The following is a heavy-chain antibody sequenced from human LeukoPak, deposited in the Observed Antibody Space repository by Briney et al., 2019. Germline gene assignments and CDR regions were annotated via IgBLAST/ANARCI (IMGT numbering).Heavy chain of an antibody. Sequence: SVKVSCKASGYIFTSYGISWVRQAPGQRLEWMGGIIPIFGTANYAQKFQGRVTITADESTSTAYMELSSLRSEDTAVYYCARAIAAGYNWFDPWGQGTLVTVSS. CDR2: IIPIFGTA. D-gene: IGHD6-13*01. J-gene: IGHJ5*02. CDR1: GYIFTSYG. V-gene: IGHV1-69*13. CDR3: ARAIAAGYNWFDP.